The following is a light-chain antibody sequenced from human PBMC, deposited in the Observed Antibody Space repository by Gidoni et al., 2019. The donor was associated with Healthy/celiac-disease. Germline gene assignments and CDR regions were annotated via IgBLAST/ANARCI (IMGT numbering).Light chain of an antibody. J-gene: IGKJ2*01. V-gene: IGKV4-1*01. CDR2: WAA. CDR3: QQYYSTPYT. CDR1: QSVLYSSNNKNY. Sequence: DILMTQSPDSLAVSLGERATIHCKSSQSVLYSSNNKNYLAWYQQKPGQPAKLLIYWAATREAGGPERFSGSGSGTDLTLTISSLQAEDVAVYYCQQYYSTPYTFGQGTKLEIK.